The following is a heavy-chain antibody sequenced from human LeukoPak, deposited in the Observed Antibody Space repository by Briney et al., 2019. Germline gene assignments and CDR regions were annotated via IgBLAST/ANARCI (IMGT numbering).Heavy chain of an antibody. V-gene: IGHV3-15*01. CDR2: IKSKTDTGTT. CDR3: TTRLRYFDWTIYDFDY. CDR1: GCTFSNDW. Sequence: GGSLSLSCAASGCTFSNDWMSWVRQAPGKGLEWVGRIKSKTDTGTTDYAAPVKRKFTISRDDSKDTLYLQMNSLKTEDTAVYYCTTRLRYFDWTIYDFDYWGQGTLVTVSS. D-gene: IGHD3-9*01. J-gene: IGHJ4*02.